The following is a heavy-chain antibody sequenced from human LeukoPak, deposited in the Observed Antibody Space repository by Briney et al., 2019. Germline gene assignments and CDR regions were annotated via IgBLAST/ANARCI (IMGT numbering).Heavy chain of an antibody. D-gene: IGHD3-22*01. CDR1: GGSISSGGYY. V-gene: IGHV3-23*01. CDR2: ITGSSAST. CDR3: AKLDYYDTH. J-gene: IGHJ4*02. Sequence: LSLTCTVSGGSISSGGYYWSWVRQAPGKGLEWVSSITGSSASTYYADSVKGRFTISRDNSKNTLYLQMNSLRAEDTAVYFCAKLDYYDTHWGQGTLVTVSS.